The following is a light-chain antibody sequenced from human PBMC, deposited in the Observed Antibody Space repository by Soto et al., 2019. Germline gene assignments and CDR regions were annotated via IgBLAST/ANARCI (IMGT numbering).Light chain of an antibody. CDR2: DVS. V-gene: IGLV2-14*01. J-gene: IGLJ1*01. CDR1: SSDVGGYNY. CDR3: SSYTSSSTLV. Sequence: QSALTQPASVSGSPGQSITISCTGTSSDVGGYNYVSWYQQHPGKAPKLMNYDVSNRPSGVANRFSGSKSGNTASLPISGLQADDEADYYCSSYTSSSTLVFGTGTKLTVL.